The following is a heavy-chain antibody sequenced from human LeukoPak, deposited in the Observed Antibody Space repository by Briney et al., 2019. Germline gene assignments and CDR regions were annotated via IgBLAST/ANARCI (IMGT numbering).Heavy chain of an antibody. V-gene: IGHV3-30*04. CDR3: ARDSWGFDF. D-gene: IGHD7-27*01. CDR2: MSYDGSNK. CDR1: GFTFSNFA. Sequence: PGRSLRLSCAASGFTFSNFAMHWVRQAPGKGLEWVAMMSYDGSNKYTDSVKGRFTISRDNSKNMVDLYMSNLKIEDTAVYYCARDSWGFDFWGQGTLVTVS. J-gene: IGHJ4*02.